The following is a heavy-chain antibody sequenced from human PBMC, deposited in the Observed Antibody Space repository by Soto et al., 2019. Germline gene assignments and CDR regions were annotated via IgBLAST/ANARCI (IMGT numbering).Heavy chain of an antibody. CDR2: IIPKFGTA. J-gene: IGHJ6*02. V-gene: IGHV1-69*01. CDR1: GDTFSRSA. D-gene: IGHD3-16*02. Sequence: QVQLVQSGAEVKEPGSSVKVSCKASGDTFSRSAITWVRQAPGQGLEWMGGIIPKFGTANYAQKLKGRVTISADEFTTTAYRELSSLRSEDTAVYYCAKSMIASGGVIGYYHNGMDVWGQGTTVTVAS. CDR3: AKSMIASGGVIGYYHNGMDV.